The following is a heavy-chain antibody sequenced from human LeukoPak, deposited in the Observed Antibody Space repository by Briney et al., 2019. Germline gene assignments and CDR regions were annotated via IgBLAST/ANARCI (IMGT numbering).Heavy chain of an antibody. D-gene: IGHD3-16*01. CDR3: ARVGRGDHTWGSYYCDH. J-gene: IGHJ4*02. CDR2: ISSSGST. CDR1: GDSFSSYH. Sequence: SETLSLTCTVSGDSFSSYHWSWLRQPPGKGLEWIGYISSSGSTSYNPSLKSRVTISVDASKNQFSLKLTSVTAADTAVYYCARVGRGDHTWGSYYCDHWGQGTLVSVSS. V-gene: IGHV4-59*01.